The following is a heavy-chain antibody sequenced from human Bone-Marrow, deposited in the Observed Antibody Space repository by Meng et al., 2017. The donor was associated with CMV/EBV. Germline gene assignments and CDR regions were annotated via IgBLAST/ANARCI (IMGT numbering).Heavy chain of an antibody. CDR2: IYWNDDK. D-gene: IGHD3-22*01. J-gene: IGHJ4*02. Sequence: SGPTLVKPTQTLTLNCTFSGFSLSTSGVGVGWIRQPPGKALEWLPLIYWNDDKRYSPSLKSRLTITKDTSKNQVVLTMTDMDPVDTATYNCAHRRGHYYVSSEYFDYWGQGTLVTVSS. CDR3: AHRRGHYYVSSEYFDY. V-gene: IGHV2-5*01. CDR1: GFSLSTSGVG.